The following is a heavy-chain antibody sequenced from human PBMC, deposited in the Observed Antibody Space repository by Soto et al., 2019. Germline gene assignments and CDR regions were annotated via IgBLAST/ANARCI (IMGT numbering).Heavy chain of an antibody. CDR2: IIPILGIA. CDR3: ARDPDASSSWYADYYVDY. Sequence: QVQLVQSGAEVKKPGSSVKVSCKASGGTFSSYTISWVRQAPGQGLEWMGRIIPILGIANYAQKFQGRVTITADKSTSTAYMELSSLRSEDTAVYYCARDPDASSSWYADYYVDYWGQGTLVTVSS. J-gene: IGHJ4*02. V-gene: IGHV1-69*08. D-gene: IGHD6-13*01. CDR1: GGTFSSYT.